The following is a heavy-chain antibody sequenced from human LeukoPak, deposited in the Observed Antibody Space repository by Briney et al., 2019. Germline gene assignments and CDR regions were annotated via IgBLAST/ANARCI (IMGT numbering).Heavy chain of an antibody. CDR2: ISGSGGST. CDR1: GFTFSNYA. CDR3: ANRPDYGDLY. J-gene: IGHJ4*02. V-gene: IGHV3-23*01. D-gene: IGHD4-17*01. Sequence: SGGSLRLSCAASGFTFSNYAMSWVRQAPGKGLEWVSAISGSGGSTYYADSVKGRLTISRDNSNNTLYLQMNSLRAEDTAVYYCANRPDYGDLYWGQGTLVTVSS.